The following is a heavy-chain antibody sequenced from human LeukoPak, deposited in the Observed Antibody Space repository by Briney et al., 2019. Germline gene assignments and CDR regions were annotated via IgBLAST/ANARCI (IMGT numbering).Heavy chain of an antibody. V-gene: IGHV1-18*01. D-gene: IGHD3-22*01. Sequence: GASVKVSCMASGYTFTSYGISWVRQAPGQGLEWMGWISAYNGNTNYAQKLQGRVTMTTDTSTSTAYMELRSLRSDDTAVYYCAGVPNYYDSSGYYFFDYWGQGTLVTVSS. J-gene: IGHJ4*02. CDR3: AGVPNYYDSSGYYFFDY. CDR1: GYTFTSYG. CDR2: ISAYNGNT.